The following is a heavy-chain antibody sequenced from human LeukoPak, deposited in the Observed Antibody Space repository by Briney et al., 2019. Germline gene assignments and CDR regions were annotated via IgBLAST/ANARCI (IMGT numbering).Heavy chain of an antibody. V-gene: IGHV3-64*01. CDR1: GFTFSSYA. Sequence: GGSLRLSRAASGFTFSSYAMHWVRQAPGKGLEYVSAISSNGGSTYYANSVKGRFTISRDNSKNTLYLQMGSLRAEDMAVYYCARDRGEGNYDFWSGYSDYWGQGTLVTVSS. J-gene: IGHJ4*02. CDR2: ISSNGGST. CDR3: ARDRGEGNYDFWSGYSDY. D-gene: IGHD3-3*01.